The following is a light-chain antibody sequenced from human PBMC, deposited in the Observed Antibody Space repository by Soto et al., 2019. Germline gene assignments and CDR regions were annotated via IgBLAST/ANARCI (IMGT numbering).Light chain of an antibody. CDR2: AAS. V-gene: IGKV1-17*01. J-gene: IGKJ5*01. Sequence: IQMTQSPSSLSASVGDRVTITCRASQGIGNDLGWFQQKPGKAPKRLIHAASSLQSGVPSRFSGSGSGTEFTLTISSLQPEDFATYYCLQYNTYPITFGQGTRLDIK. CDR3: LQYNTYPIT. CDR1: QGIGND.